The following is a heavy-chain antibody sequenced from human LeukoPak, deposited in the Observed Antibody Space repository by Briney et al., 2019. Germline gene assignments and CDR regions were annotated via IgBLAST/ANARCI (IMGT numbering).Heavy chain of an antibody. V-gene: IGHV3-53*01. CDR2: LYADGDT. J-gene: IGHJ4*02. D-gene: IGHD3-16*02. CDR3: ARVWELSFDY. Sequence: GRSLRLSCAASGFSVSTDHMSWVRQAPGKGLESVSLLYADGDTYYADSVKGRFTFSRDTSKNTLSLQLNSLRADDTAVYYCARVWELSFDYWGQGTLVTVSS. CDR1: GFSVSTDH.